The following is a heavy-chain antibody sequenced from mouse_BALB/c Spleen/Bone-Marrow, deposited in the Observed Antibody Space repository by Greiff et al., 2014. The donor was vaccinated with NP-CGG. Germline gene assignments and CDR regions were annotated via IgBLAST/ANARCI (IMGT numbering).Heavy chain of an antibody. CDR3: ARGNPFDF. CDR2: ILPGSDNT. J-gene: IGHJ2*01. CDR1: GYTFSNYW. V-gene: IGHV1-9*01. Sequence: VQLKESGGELMKPGASVKISCKATGYTFSNYWIQWVKQRPGHGPEWIGEILPGSDNTNYNEKFKGKATFTADTSSNTAYMQLSSLTSEDSAVYYCARGNPFDFWGQGTTLTVSS.